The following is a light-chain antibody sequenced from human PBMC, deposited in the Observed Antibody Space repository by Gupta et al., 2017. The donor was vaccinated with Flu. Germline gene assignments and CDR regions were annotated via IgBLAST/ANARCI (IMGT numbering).Light chain of an antibody. V-gene: IGLV2-8*01. Sequence: TSGDEWGDNYVCWYQQQPRQSPELLIYQVSKRPSGISDRFSASKSGNTASLTISGLQAVDEADYYCKSYASSTAVVFGGGTRLTV. J-gene: IGLJ2*01. CDR1: SGDEWGDNY. CDR2: QVS. CDR3: KSYASSTAVV.